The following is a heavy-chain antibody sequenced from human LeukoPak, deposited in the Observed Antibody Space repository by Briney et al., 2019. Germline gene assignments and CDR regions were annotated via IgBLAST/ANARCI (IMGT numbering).Heavy chain of an antibody. CDR3: ARGTLRYFDWFPTSGIDAFDI. V-gene: IGHV4-34*01. J-gene: IGHJ3*02. Sequence: SETLSLTCAVYGGSFSGYYWSWIRQPPGKGLEWIGEINHSGSTNYNPSLKSRVTISVDTSKNQFSLKLSSVTAADTAVYYCARGTLRYFDWFPTSGIDAFDIWGQGTMVTVSS. D-gene: IGHD3-9*01. CDR1: GGSFSGYY. CDR2: INHSGST.